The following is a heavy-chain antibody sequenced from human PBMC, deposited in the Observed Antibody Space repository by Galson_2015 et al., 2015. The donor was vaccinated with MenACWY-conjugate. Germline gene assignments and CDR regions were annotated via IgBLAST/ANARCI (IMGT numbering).Heavy chain of an antibody. CDR2: IKQDGSEK. J-gene: IGHJ4*02. D-gene: IGHD3-16*02. Sequence: PLRLSCAASGFTFSSSWMSWVRQAPGKGLEWVANIKQDGSEKYYVDSVKGRFTISRDNAKNSLYLQMNSLRAEDTAVYYCARDKSVEDYVWGSYRYHDYWGQGTLVTVSS. CDR3: ARDKSVEDYVWGSYRYHDY. V-gene: IGHV3-7*03. CDR1: GFTFSSSW.